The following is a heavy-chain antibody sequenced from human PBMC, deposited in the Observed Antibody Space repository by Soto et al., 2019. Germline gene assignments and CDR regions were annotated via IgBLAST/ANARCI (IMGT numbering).Heavy chain of an antibody. V-gene: IGHV5-51*01. CDR2: IYPGDSDT. CDR3: ERNEGYCTNGVCYTLLRPYYYYGMDV. D-gene: IGHD2-8*01. J-gene: IGHJ6*02. CDR1: GYSFTSYW. Sequence: HGESLKISCKGSGYSFTSYWIGWVRQMPGKGLEWMGIIYPGDSDTRYSPSFQGHVTISADXXISTAYLQWSILKASDTAMYYCERNEGYCTNGVCYTLLRPYYYYGMDVWVQGTTVTVSS.